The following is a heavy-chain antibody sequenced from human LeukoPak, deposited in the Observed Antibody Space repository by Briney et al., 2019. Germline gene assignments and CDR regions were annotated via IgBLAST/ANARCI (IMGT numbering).Heavy chain of an antibody. V-gene: IGHV3-30*01. J-gene: IGHJ4*02. D-gene: IGHD3-22*01. CDR2: ISNHGNDG. Sequence: GGSLRLSCAASGFTFTNYAMHWVRQTPGKGLEWVAVISNHGNDGFYADSVKGRFTISRDNSKNTLYLQMDSLRPEDTAVYYCTRDRGPMNDFDSWGQGTLVTVSS. CDR3: TRDRGPMNDFDS. CDR1: GFTFTNYA.